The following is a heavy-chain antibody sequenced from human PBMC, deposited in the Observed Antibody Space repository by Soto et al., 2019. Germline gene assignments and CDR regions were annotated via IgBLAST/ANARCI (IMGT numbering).Heavy chain of an antibody. CDR2: IYYSGST. V-gene: IGHV4-39*01. CDR1: GGSISSSSYY. CDR3: ASGSSSIWYLNWFDP. Sequence: QLQLQESGPGLVKPSETLSLTCTVSGGSISSSSYYWGWIRQPPGKGLEWIGSIYYSGSTYYNPSLKSRVTISVDTSKHQFSLKLSSVTAADTAVYYCASGSSSIWYLNWFDPWGQGTLVTVSS. J-gene: IGHJ5*02. D-gene: IGHD6-13*01.